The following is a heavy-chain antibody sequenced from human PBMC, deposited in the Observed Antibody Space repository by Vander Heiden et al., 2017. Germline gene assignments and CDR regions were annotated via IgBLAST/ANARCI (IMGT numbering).Heavy chain of an antibody. CDR2: PHYSGTT. CDR3: ARLRITIFGVVTYFDY. D-gene: IGHD3-3*01. Sequence: QLQLQESGPGPVQPSETLSPTCTVSGGSISSASYHWGCIRQPPGKGLAWMGRPHYSGTTYYSPSLKSRVTISVDTSKNQFSLKLSSVTAADTAVYYCARLRITIFGVVTYFDYWGQGTLVTVSS. CDR1: GGSISSASYH. V-gene: IGHV4-39*01. J-gene: IGHJ4*02.